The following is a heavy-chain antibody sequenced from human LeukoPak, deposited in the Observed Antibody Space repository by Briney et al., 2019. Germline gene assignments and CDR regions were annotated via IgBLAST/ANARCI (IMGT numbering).Heavy chain of an antibody. CDR2: ISTGGGNT. D-gene: IGHD2-2*03. CDR1: GFTFSSYT. V-gene: IGHV3-23*01. J-gene: IGHJ4*02. Sequence: GGSLRLSCTASGFTFSSYTMSWVRQAPGKGLKWVSTISTGGGNTYYADSVRGRFTVFRDDSKNTLYLQMNSLRAEDTAVYYCAKDGGLWISAHWGDSWGRGTLVTVSS. CDR3: AKDGGLWISAHWGDS.